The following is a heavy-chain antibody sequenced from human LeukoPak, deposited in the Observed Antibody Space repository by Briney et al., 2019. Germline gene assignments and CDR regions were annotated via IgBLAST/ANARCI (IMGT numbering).Heavy chain of an antibody. J-gene: IGHJ4*02. CDR3: AREGPDYYGSGIEY. CDR2: IYTSGST. CDR1: GGSISSGSYY. V-gene: IGHV4-61*02. Sequence: PSETLSLTCTVSGGSISSGSYYWSWIRQPAGKGLEWIGRIYTSGSTNYNPSLKSRVTISVDTSKNQFSLKLSSVTAADTAVYYCAREGPDYYGSGIEYWGQGTLVTVSS. D-gene: IGHD3-10*01.